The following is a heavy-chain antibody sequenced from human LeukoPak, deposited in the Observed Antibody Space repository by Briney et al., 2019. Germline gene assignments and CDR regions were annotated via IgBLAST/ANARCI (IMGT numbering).Heavy chain of an antibody. CDR1: GYTFTSYD. V-gene: IGHV1-2*02. Sequence: ASVKVSCKASGYTFTSYDINWVRQATGQGLEWMGWINPNSGGTNYAQKFQGRVTMTRDTSISTAYMELSRLRSDDTAVYYCARGTNVVGYWGQGTLVTVSS. CDR2: INPNSGGT. CDR3: ARGTNVVGY. D-gene: IGHD2-15*01. J-gene: IGHJ4*02.